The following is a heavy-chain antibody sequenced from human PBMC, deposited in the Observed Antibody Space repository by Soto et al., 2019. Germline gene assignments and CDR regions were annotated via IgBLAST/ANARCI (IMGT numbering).Heavy chain of an antibody. J-gene: IGHJ4*02. D-gene: IGHD1-1*01. CDR2: ISYTSTTI. Sequence: EVQLVASGGDLVPPGGSLRLSCAVSGLTFSTDEMNWVRQAPGKGLEWLAYISYTSTTIKYADSEKGRFAVSRDNAKKSLYLQMNNLRVEDTAIYYCVREGGSLAFDSWGQGTLVTVSS. V-gene: IGHV3-48*03. CDR1: GLTFSTDE. CDR3: VREGGSLAFDS.